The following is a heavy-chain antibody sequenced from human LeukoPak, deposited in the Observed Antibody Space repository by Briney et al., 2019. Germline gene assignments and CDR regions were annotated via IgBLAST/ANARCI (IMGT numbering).Heavy chain of an antibody. J-gene: IGHJ4*02. CDR2: IQFDGTKT. CDR1: EFTFSSNG. Sequence: GGSLRLSCATSEFTFSSNGMHWVRQAPGKGLEWVAAIQFDGTKTYYADSVKGRSTISRDDSKNTVYLQMNSLRAEDTAVYYCSRDLSYGSLDSWGQGTLLTVSS. D-gene: IGHD5-18*01. CDR3: SRDLSYGSLDS. V-gene: IGHV3-30*12.